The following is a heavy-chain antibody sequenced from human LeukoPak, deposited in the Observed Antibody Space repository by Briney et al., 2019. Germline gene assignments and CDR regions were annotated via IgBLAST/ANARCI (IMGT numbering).Heavy chain of an antibody. D-gene: IGHD3-22*01. CDR1: GFTFSSYW. J-gene: IGHJ4*02. CDR3: ARDADTSSHYSRFDY. CDR2: IKQDGSEK. Sequence: QAGGSLRLSCAASGFTFSSYWMSWVRQAPGKGLEWVANIKQDGSEKYYVDSVKGRFTISRDNAKNSLYLQMNSLRAEDTAVYYCARDADTSSHYSRFDYWGQGTLVTVSS. V-gene: IGHV3-7*01.